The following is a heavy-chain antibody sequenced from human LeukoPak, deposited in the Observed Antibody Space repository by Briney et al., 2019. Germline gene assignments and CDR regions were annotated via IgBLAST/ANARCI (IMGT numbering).Heavy chain of an antibody. CDR2: ISAYNGNT. CDR1: GYTFNSYG. Sequence: ASVKVTCKASGYTFNSYGFSWVRQPPGQGLEWMGLISAYNGNTNYAQKLQGRVTITTDTSTSTAYMELRSLRSDDTAVYSCARAVEYFQHWGQGTLVTVSS. J-gene: IGHJ1*01. CDR3: ARAVEYFQH. V-gene: IGHV1-18*01.